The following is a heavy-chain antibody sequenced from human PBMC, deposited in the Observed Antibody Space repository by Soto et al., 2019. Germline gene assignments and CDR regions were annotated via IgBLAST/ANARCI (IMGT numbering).Heavy chain of an antibody. CDR3: AKGTGVYT. V-gene: IGHV3-23*01. J-gene: IGHJ4*02. D-gene: IGHD6-6*01. CDR1: GFTFRSYA. CDR2: ISGRGCGT. Sequence: EVQLLESGGGLVQPGGSLRLSCAASGFTFRSYAMSWVRQAPGKGLEWVSAISGRGCGTYYADSVKGRFTFSRDNSKNSVYLQRHSLRAEDTAVYSCAKGTGVYTWGQGTLVTVSS.